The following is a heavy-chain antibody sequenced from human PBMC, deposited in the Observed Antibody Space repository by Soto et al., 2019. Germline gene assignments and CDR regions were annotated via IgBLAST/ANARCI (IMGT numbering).Heavy chain of an antibody. V-gene: IGHV1-18*04. CDR2: IGVYNGKT. CDR3: SRARYCTSPSCYNHYYYGMDI. CDR1: GYTFTKYG. J-gene: IGHJ6*02. D-gene: IGHD2-2*02. Sequence: QEQLVQSGGEVKKPGASVRVSCKASGYTFTKYGITWVRQAPGQGLEWMGWIGVYNGKTNYARKLQGRVIMTADTSAITAYMELRSRRSDDTAVYYCSRARYCTSPSCYNHYYYGMDIWGQGTTVSVSS.